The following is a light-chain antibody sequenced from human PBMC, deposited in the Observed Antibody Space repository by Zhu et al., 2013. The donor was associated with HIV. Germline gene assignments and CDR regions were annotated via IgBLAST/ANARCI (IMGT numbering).Light chain of an antibody. V-gene: IGKV1-13*02. CDR3: QQFXTFPVT. CDR2: DAS. Sequence: IQMTQSPSSLSASVGDRVTITCRASQDISTALAWYQQKPGKTPNLLIYDASSLESGVPSRFGGSGSGTDFTLTISSLQPEDFATYHCQQFXTFPVTLGPGTKVDIK. J-gene: IGKJ3*01. CDR1: QDISTA.